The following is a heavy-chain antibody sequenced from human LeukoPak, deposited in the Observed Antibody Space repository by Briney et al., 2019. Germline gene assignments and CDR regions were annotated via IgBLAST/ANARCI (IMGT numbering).Heavy chain of an antibody. Sequence: XXXAAXXFTFXSXXMNWVRXAPGXXLEXXXSISSSSSYIYYADSVKGRFTISRDNAKNSLYLQMNSLRAEDTAVYYCALFDILTGRASFDYWGQGTLVTVSS. CDR2: ISSSSSYI. CDR1: XFTFXSXX. V-gene: IGHV3-21*01. CDR3: ALFDILTGRASFDY. D-gene: IGHD3-9*01. J-gene: IGHJ4*02.